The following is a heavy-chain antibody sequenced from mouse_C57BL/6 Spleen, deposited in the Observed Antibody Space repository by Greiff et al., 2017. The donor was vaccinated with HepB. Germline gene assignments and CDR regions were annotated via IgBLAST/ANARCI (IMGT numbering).Heavy chain of an antibody. V-gene: IGHV1-22*01. CDR1: GYTFTDYN. J-gene: IGHJ4*01. CDR3: SNCFGSSPYAMDY. Sequence: EVQLQQSGPELVKPGASVKMSCKASGYTFTDYNMHWVKQSHGKSLEWIGYINPNNGGTSYNQKFKGKAKLTVNKSSSTAYMELRSLTSEDSAVYYCSNCFGSSPYAMDYWGQGTSVTVSS. D-gene: IGHD1-1*01. CDR2: INPNNGGT.